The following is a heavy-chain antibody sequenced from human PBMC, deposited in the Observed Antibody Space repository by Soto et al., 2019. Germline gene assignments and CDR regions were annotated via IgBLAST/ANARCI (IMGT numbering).Heavy chain of an antibody. Sequence: GTLSLTCAVSSGSISSSNWWSWVRQPPGKGLEWIGEIYHSGSTNYNPSLKSRVTISVDKSKNQFSLKLSSVTAADTAVYYCAILAGRSGSYFDAFDIWGQGTMVTVSS. CDR2: IYHSGST. V-gene: IGHV4-4*02. D-gene: IGHD3-10*01. CDR3: AILAGRSGSYFDAFDI. CDR1: SGSISSSNW. J-gene: IGHJ3*02.